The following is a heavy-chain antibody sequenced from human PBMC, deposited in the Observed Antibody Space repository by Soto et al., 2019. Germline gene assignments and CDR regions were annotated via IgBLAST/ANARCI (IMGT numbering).Heavy chain of an antibody. CDR2: IYHSGGT. J-gene: IGHJ4*02. Sequence: PSETLSLTCAVSGGSISSGGYSWSWIRQPPGKGLEWIGYIYHSGGTYYNPSLKSRVTISVDRSKNQFSLKLSSVTAADTAVYYCARGDYYGSGSHHFDYWGQGTLVTVSS. CDR3: ARGDYYGSGSHHFDY. V-gene: IGHV4-30-2*01. CDR1: GGSISSGGYS. D-gene: IGHD3-10*01.